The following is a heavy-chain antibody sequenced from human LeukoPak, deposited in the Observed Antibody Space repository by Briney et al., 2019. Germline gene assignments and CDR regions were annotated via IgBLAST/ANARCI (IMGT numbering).Heavy chain of an antibody. CDR2: ISSSSSYI. J-gene: IGHJ1*01. D-gene: IGHD3-9*01. V-gene: IGHV3-21*01. Sequence: GGSLRLSCAASGFTFSSYSMNWVRQAPGKGLEWVSSISSSSSYIYYADSVKGRCTISRDNAKNSLYLQMNSLRAEDTAVYYCASTGRYSGYFQHWGQGTLVTVSS. CDR1: GFTFSSYS. CDR3: ASTGRYSGYFQH.